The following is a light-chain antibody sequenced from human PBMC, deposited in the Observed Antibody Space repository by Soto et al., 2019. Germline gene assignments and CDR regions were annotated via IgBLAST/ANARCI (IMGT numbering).Light chain of an antibody. V-gene: IGKV1-5*03. CDR2: KAS. J-gene: IGKJ1*01. Sequence: DIQMTPSASTRSGSVGDRVTSTCRASQTISSWLAWYQQKPGKAPKLLIYKASTLKSGVPSRFSGSGSGTEFTLTISSLQPDDFATYYCQHYNSYSEAFGQGTKVDIK. CDR3: QHYNSYSEA. CDR1: QTISSW.